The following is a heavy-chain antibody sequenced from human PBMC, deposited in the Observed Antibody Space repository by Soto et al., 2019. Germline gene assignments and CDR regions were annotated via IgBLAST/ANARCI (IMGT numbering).Heavy chain of an antibody. D-gene: IGHD5-12*01. V-gene: IGHV5-51*01. J-gene: IGHJ6*02. CDR2: IYPGDSDT. CDR3: AKYRDHGMDV. CDR1: GYSFINYW. Sequence: GESLKISCKGSGYSFINYWIGWVRQLPGKGLEWMGIIYPGDSDTRYSPSFQGQVTVSVDKSISTAYLQWGSLKASDTAMYYCAKYRDHGMDVWGQGTTVTVSS.